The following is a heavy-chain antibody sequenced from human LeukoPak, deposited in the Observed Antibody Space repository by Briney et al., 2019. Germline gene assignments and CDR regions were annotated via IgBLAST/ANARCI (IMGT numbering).Heavy chain of an antibody. CDR3: AKAEGSYYDY. V-gene: IGHV3-33*06. Sequence: PGRSLRLSCSASGFTFISYGMHWVRQAPGKGLEWVAVIWYDGSNKYYADSVKGRFNISRDNSKNTLYLQMNSLRAEDTAVYYCAKAEGSYYDYWGQGTLVTVSS. CDR2: IWYDGSNK. D-gene: IGHD1-26*01. J-gene: IGHJ4*02. CDR1: GFTFISYG.